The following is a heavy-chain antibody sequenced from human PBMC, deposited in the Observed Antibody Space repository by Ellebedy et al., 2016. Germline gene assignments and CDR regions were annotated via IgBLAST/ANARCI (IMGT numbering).Heavy chain of an antibody. D-gene: IGHD3-16*01. V-gene: IGHV3-48*01. CDR2: ITSGGNTI. CDR1: AFTFSSYS. J-gene: IGHJ4*02. CDR3: ARVEYGGSSFDY. Sequence: GESLKISXVASAFTFSSYSMIWVRRAPGKGLEWVSYITSGGNTIYYADSVKGRFTISRDNAKNSLHLQMNSLRAEDTAVYYCARVEYGGSSFDYWGQGTLVTVSS.